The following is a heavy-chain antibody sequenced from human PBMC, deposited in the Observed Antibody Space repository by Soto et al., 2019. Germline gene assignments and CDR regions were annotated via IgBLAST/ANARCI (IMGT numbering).Heavy chain of an antibody. Sequence: SETLSLTCTVSGDSINNYYWSWMRLPAGKGLEWIGRIYSDGNTYYNPSLKSRVSMSVDTSKNQFSLILKTVTAADTAVYYCARGGAVATTAHFDHWGQGTLVTVSS. D-gene: IGHD5-12*01. CDR1: GDSINNYY. J-gene: IGHJ4*02. V-gene: IGHV4-4*07. CDR3: ARGGAVATTAHFDH. CDR2: IYSDGNT.